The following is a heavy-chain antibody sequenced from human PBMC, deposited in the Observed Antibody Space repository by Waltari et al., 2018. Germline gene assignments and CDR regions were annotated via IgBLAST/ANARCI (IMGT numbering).Heavy chain of an antibody. CDR1: GFSFNSYG. V-gene: IGHV3-30*02. Sequence: QVYLVESGGGVGQPGGSRRLSCVASGFSFNSYGMPWVRQAPGKVLEWLAFIRYDGSSKVYADSVKGRFTISRDNVKNSLFLQMNSLRAEDTAVYYCAREWGVMIGTAGFYFDFWAQGTLVTVSS. D-gene: IGHD3-22*01. CDR2: IRYDGSSK. J-gene: IGHJ4*02. CDR3: AREWGVMIGTAGFYFDF.